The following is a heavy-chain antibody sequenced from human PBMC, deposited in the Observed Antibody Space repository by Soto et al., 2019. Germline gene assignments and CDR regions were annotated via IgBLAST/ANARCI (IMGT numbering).Heavy chain of an antibody. CDR2: IYSGGST. CDR3: ASGYSYGYAYYNYGIGV. D-gene: IGHD5-18*01. J-gene: IGHJ6*02. CDR1: GVRVNIKE. Sequence: AACGVRVNIKEMSGYLQKTGKGLEWVSVIYSGGSTYYADSVKGRFTISRDNSKNTLYLQMNSLRAEDTAVYYCASGYSYGYAYYNYGIGVWAQATTLSLS. V-gene: IGHV3-53*01.